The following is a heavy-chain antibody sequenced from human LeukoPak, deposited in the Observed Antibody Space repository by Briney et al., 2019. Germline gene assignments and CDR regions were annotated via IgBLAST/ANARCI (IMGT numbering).Heavy chain of an antibody. CDR3: ARDTSYYYDSSGYATGDY. CDR1: GFTFSDHY. Sequence: GGSLRLSCAASGFTFSDHYVSWIRQAPGKGLEWVANIKQDGSEKYYVDSVKGRFTISRDNAKNSLYLQMNSLRAEDTAVYYCARDTSYYYDSSGYATGDYWGQGTLVTVSS. V-gene: IGHV3-7*01. D-gene: IGHD3-22*01. CDR2: IKQDGSEK. J-gene: IGHJ4*02.